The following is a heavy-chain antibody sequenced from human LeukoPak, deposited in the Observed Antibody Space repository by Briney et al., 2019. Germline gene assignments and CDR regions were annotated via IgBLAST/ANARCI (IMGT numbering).Heavy chain of an antibody. CDR2: INPNSGGT. CDR1: GYTFTGYY. Sequence: ASVTVSCKASGYTFTGYYMHWVRQAPGQGLEWMGWINPNSGGTNYAQKFQGRVTMTRDTSISTAYMELSRLRSDDTAVYYCARASVITIFGVVTYFDYWGQGTLVTVSS. V-gene: IGHV1-2*02. D-gene: IGHD3-3*01. CDR3: ARASVITIFGVVTYFDY. J-gene: IGHJ4*02.